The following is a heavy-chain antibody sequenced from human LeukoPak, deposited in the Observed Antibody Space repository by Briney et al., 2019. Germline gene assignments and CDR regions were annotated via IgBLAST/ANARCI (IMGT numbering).Heavy chain of an antibody. D-gene: IGHD6-13*01. CDR2: INPIFGTA. CDR1: GGTFSSYA. Sequence: SVKVSCKASGGTFSSYAISWVRQAPGQGLEWMGGINPIFGTANYAQKFQGRVTITTDESTSTAYMELSSLRSEDTAVYYCARVGQQLAQSFDYWGQGTLVTVSS. J-gene: IGHJ4*02. CDR3: ARVGQQLAQSFDY. V-gene: IGHV1-69*05.